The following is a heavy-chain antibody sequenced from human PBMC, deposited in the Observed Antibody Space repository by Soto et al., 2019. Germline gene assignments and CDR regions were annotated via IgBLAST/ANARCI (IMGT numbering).Heavy chain of an antibody. V-gene: IGHV3-30-3*01. D-gene: IGHD1-7*01. CDR3: TTDPPLTGTIDGMDV. CDR2: ISYDGSNE. CDR1: GFTFSSYA. J-gene: IGHJ6*02. Sequence: GGSLRISCAASGFTFSSYAMHWVRQAPGKGLEWVAVISYDGSNEYYAAPVKGRFTISRDDSKNTLYLQMNSLKTEDTAVYYCTTDPPLTGTIDGMDVWGQGTTVTVSS.